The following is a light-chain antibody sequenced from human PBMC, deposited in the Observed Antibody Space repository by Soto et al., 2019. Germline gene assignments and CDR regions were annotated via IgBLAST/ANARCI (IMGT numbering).Light chain of an antibody. Sequence: EIGLTQSPGTLSLSPGERATLSCRASQSVSSSYLAWYQQKPDQAPRLLISGAPSRDTSIPARFSGSGSGTDYTLNISRLEPEDFAVYYCHEYGSSPWTFGQGTKVDIK. CDR3: HEYGSSPWT. J-gene: IGKJ1*01. CDR2: GAP. CDR1: QSVSSSY. V-gene: IGKV3-20*01.